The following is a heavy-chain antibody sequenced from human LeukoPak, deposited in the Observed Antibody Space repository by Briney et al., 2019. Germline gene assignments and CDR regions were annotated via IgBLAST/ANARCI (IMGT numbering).Heavy chain of an antibody. J-gene: IGHJ2*01. D-gene: IGHD6-19*01. Sequence: GRSLRLSCAASGFTFSSFGMHWVRQAPGKGLDWVAVIVNDGSQTSYADSVKGRFTISRDNSKNTLYLQMNSLRAEDTAVYYCARDKRKTSSGWYGSLMDWYFDLWGRGTLVTVSS. CDR2: IVNDGSQT. CDR1: GFTFSSFG. V-gene: IGHV3-33*01. CDR3: ARDKRKTSSGWYGSLMDWYFDL.